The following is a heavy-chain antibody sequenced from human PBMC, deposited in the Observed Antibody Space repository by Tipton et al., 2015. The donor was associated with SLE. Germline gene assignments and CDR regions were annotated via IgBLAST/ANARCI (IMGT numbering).Heavy chain of an antibody. D-gene: IGHD2-8*01. V-gene: IGHV4-39*07. CDR1: GGSISSSGYY. Sequence: TLSLTCTVSGGSISSSGYYWGWIRQSPGKGLEWIGEINHSGSTNYNPSLKSRVTISIDTSKNQFSLRLSSVTAADTAVYYCARDCTTGVCYTTSFDYWGQGTLVTVSP. CDR3: ARDCTTGVCYTTSFDY. J-gene: IGHJ4*02. CDR2: INHSGST.